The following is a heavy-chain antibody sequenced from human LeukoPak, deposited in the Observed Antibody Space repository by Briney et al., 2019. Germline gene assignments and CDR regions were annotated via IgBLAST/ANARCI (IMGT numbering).Heavy chain of an antibody. CDR1: GGTFSSYA. J-gene: IGHJ6*03. CDR2: IIPIFGKT. Sequence: ASVKVSCKASGGTFSSYAISWVRQAPGQGLEWMGGIIPIFGKTNYAQKFQDRVTITADKSTSTVYMELSSLRSEDTAVYYCTRGVRYYYDSSGSAVDYYYYMDVWGKGTTVTISS. D-gene: IGHD3-22*01. CDR3: TRGVRYYYDSSGSAVDYYYYMDV. V-gene: IGHV1-69*06.